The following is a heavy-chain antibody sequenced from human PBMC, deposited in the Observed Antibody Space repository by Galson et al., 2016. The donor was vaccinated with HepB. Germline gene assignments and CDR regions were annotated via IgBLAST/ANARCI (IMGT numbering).Heavy chain of an antibody. CDR2: IRGSGTGT. Sequence: SLRLSCAASGFSISIYSMNWVRQAPGKGLEWVSAIRGSGTGTSYTDSVKGRFTISRNNSKNTLYLQMNSLRAEDAAVYYCAKISLAGYNSGWGGSFDIWGRWTMVFVSS. CDR3: AKISLAGYNSGWGGSFDI. CDR1: GFSISIYS. V-gene: IGHV3-23*01. J-gene: IGHJ3*02. D-gene: IGHD6-19*01.